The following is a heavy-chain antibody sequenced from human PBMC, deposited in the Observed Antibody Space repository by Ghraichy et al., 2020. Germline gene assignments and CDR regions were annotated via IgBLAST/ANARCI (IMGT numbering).Heavy chain of an antibody. J-gene: IGHJ6*02. Sequence: LSLTCAASGFTFSSYAMHWVRQAPGKGLEWVAVISYDGSNKYYADSVKGRFTISRDNSKNTLYLQMNSLRAEDTAVYYCARDQVHDQGYYYYGMDVWGQGTTVTVSS. D-gene: IGHD3-16*01. CDR2: ISYDGSNK. V-gene: IGHV3-30-3*01. CDR3: ARDQVHDQGYYYYGMDV. CDR1: GFTFSSYA.